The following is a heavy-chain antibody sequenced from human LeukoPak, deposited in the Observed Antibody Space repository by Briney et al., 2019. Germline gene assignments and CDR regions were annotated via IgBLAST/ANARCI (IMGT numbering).Heavy chain of an antibody. Sequence: SETLSLTCTVSAGSISSYYWSWIRQPPGKGLEWIGYIYYSGSTNYNPSLKSRVTISLDTSKNQFSLKLRSVSAADTAVNYFAGDYCSSTSCYPNWFDPWGQGTLVTVSS. CDR3: AGDYCSSTSCYPNWFDP. J-gene: IGHJ5*02. CDR2: IYYSGST. CDR1: AGSISSYY. V-gene: IGHV4-59*01. D-gene: IGHD2-2*01.